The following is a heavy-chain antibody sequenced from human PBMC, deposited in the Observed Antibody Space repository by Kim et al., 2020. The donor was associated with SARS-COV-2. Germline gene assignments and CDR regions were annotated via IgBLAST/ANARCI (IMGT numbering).Heavy chain of an antibody. V-gene: IGHV3-30*18. CDR2: MSYDGSNK. J-gene: IGHJ6*02. CDR1: GFTFSSYD. CDR3: ANGMIRGVMYYGLNV. Sequence: GGSLRLSCAASGFTFSSYDMHWVRQAPGEGLEWVAVMSYDGSNKYYADSVKGRFTISRDNSKNTLYLQMNSLRAEDTAVYYCANGMIRGVMYYGLNVWGQGTTLPVSS. D-gene: IGHD3-10*01.